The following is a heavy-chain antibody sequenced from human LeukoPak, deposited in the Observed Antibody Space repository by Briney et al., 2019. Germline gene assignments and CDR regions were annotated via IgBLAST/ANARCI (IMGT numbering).Heavy chain of an antibody. CDR1: GGSISSDSHY. CDR2: IYTSGST. J-gene: IGHJ3*02. CDR3: ARDGLSDAFDI. V-gene: IGHV4-61*02. Sequence: SQTLSLTCTVSGGSISSDSHYWIWIRQPAGQGLEWIGRIYTSGSTNYNPSLNPSLKSRATISIDTSKNQFSLRLSAVTAADTAVYYCARDGLSDAFDIWGQGTMVTVSS. D-gene: IGHD5-12*01.